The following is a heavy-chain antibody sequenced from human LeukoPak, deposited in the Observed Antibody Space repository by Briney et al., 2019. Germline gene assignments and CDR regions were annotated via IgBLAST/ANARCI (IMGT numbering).Heavy chain of an antibody. V-gene: IGHV3-43*02. CDR3: AKGRSSGNLFDY. CDR1: GFTFDDYA. J-gene: IGHJ4*02. Sequence: GGSLRLSCAASGFTFDDYAMHWVRHAPGKGLEWVSLISGDGGSTYYADSVKGRFTISRDNSKNSLYLQMNSLRTEDTALYYCAKGRSSGNLFDYWGQGTLVTVSS. D-gene: IGHD3-10*01. CDR2: ISGDGGST.